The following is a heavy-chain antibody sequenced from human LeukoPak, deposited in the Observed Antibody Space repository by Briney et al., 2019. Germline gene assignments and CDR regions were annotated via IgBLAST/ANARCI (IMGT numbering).Heavy chain of an antibody. J-gene: IGHJ4*02. CDR2: IKEDGGET. CDR3: ARRKEVQTTFDY. CDR1: GFVFSNYW. V-gene: IGHV3-7*01. D-gene: IGHD4/OR15-4a*01. Sequence: GGSLRLSCVASGFVFSNYWMGWVRQAPGKGLEWVANIKEDGGETYYVDSVKGRFTISRDNAKNSLNLQMNSLRDEDTAVYYCARRKEVQTTFDYWGQGTLVTVSS.